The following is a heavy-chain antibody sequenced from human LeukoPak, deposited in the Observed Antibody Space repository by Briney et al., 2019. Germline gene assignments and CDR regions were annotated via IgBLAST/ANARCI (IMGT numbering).Heavy chain of an antibody. Sequence: GGSLRLSCAASGFTFSSYWMHWVRQAPGKGLVWVSRIKSDGSSTSYADSVKGRFTISRDNAKNTLYLQMNSLRAEDTAVYYCAKDPALVGYDSSGYVDYWGQGTLVTVSS. CDR3: AKDPALVGYDSSGYVDY. J-gene: IGHJ4*02. CDR2: IKSDGSST. D-gene: IGHD3-22*01. CDR1: GFTFSSYW. V-gene: IGHV3-74*01.